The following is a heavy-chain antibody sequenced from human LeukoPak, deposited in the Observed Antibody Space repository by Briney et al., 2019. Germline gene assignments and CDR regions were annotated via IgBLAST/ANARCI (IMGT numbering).Heavy chain of an antibody. CDR2: LYTTTT. CDR3: ARRNIRGYNSFNI. CDR1: GGSISTYY. V-gene: IGHV4-4*08. D-gene: IGHD5-24*01. J-gene: IGHJ3*02. Sequence: ASETLSLTCTVSGGSISTYYWSWIRHAPGAGLQWLGYLYTTTTSYNPSLKRRITISADTSKNQFSLRLNSVTAADTAVYYCARRNIRGYNSFNIWGQGTKVTVSS.